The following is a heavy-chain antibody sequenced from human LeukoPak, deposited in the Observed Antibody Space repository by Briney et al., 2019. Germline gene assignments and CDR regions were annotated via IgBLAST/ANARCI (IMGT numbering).Heavy chain of an antibody. CDR3: ARRTEWPYYYGMDV. J-gene: IGHJ6*02. V-gene: IGHV4-61*02. CDR1: GGSISSGSYY. D-gene: IGHD3-3*01. CDR2: IYTSGST. Sequence: SETLSLTCTVSGGSISSGSYYGSWIRQPAGEGLEWIGRIYTSGSTNYNPSLKSRVTISVDTSKNQFSLKLSSVTAADTAVYYCARRTEWPYYYGMDVWGQGTTVTVSS.